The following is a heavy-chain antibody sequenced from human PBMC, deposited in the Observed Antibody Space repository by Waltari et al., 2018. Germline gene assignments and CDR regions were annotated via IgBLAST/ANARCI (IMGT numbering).Heavy chain of an antibody. V-gene: IGHV4-39*01. J-gene: IGHJ6*03. CDR1: GGSISRSSYY. Sequence: QLQLQESGPGLVKPSETLSLACTVSGGSISRSSYYLGWMRQPPGKGLEWIGSIYYSGSTYYNPSLKSRVTISVDTSKNQFSLKLSSVTAADTAVYYCARQASSWYRDYYYYMDVWGKGTTVTVSS. CDR3: ARQASSWYRDYYYYMDV. CDR2: IYYSGST. D-gene: IGHD6-13*01.